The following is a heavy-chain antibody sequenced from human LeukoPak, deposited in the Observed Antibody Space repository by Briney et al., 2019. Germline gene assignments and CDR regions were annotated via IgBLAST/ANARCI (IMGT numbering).Heavy chain of an antibody. J-gene: IGHJ4*02. CDR3: ARRRYSSSWGVDY. CDR2: IYYSGST. Sequence: SETLSLTCTVSGGSISSSSYYWGWIRQPPGKGLEGIGSIYYSGSTYYNPSLKSRVTISVDTSKNQFSLKLSSVTAADTAVYYCARRRYSSSWGVDYWGQGTLVTVSS. CDR1: GGSISSSSYY. V-gene: IGHV4-39*01. D-gene: IGHD6-13*01.